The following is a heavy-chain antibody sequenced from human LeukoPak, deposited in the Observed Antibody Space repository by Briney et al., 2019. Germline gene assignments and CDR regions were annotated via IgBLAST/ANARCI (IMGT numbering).Heavy chain of an antibody. CDR1: GFTFSSYE. Sequence: GGSLRLSCAASGFTFSSYEMNWVRQAPGKGLEWVSYISSSGSTIYYADSVKGRFTISRDNAKNSLYLQMNSLRAEDTALYYCAKDSFYGSGSYYGAFDIWGQGTMVTVSS. D-gene: IGHD3-10*01. V-gene: IGHV3-48*03. CDR2: ISSSGSTI. J-gene: IGHJ3*02. CDR3: AKDSFYGSGSYYGAFDI.